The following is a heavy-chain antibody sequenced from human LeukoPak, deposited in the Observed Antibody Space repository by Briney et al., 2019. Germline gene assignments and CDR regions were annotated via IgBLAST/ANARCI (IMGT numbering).Heavy chain of an antibody. CDR1: GFTFSDYG. D-gene: IGHD2-15*01. V-gene: IGHV3-21*06. CDR2: ISSSGTYT. CDR3: ARGLGYCSSSRCSPGYYMDV. J-gene: IGHJ6*03. Sequence: GGSLRLSCVVSGFTFSDYGMNWVRQAPGKGLEWVSRISSSGTYTDYTDSVKGRFTIYRDNAKSTLYLQMDNLRDEDTALYYCARGLGYCSSSRCSPGYYMDVWGKGTTVTV.